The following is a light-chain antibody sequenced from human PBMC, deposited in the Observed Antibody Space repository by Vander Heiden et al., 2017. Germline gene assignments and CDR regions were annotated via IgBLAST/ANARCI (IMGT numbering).Light chain of an antibody. CDR1: KLGDKY. CDR2: QDS. J-gene: IGLJ2*01. Sequence: SYELPRPPSVSVSPGQTASITCSGDKLGDKYACWYQQKPGQSPVLVIYQDSKRPSGIPERFSGSNSGNTATLTISGTQAMDEADYYCQAWDAASRVVFGGGTKLTVL. CDR3: QAWDAASRVV. V-gene: IGLV3-1*01.